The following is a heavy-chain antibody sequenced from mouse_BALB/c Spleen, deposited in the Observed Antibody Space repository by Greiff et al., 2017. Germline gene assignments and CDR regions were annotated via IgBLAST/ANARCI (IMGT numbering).Heavy chain of an antibody. Sequence: EVQLVESGGGLVKPGGSLKLSCAASGFTFSSYAMSWVRQTPEKRLEWVASISSGGSTYYPDSVKGRFTISRDNARNILYLQMSSLRSEDTAMYYCAREDYGNYVDYAMDYWGQGTSVTVSS. J-gene: IGHJ4*01. CDR3: AREDYGNYVDYAMDY. CDR2: ISSGGST. D-gene: IGHD2-1*01. V-gene: IGHV5-6-5*01. CDR1: GFTFSSYA.